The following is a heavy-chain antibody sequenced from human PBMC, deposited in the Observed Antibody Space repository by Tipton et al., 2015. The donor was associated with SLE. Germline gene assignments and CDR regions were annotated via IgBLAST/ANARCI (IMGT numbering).Heavy chain of an antibody. CDR2: IDPSDSYT. CDR1: GYSFTSYW. Sequence: VQLVQSGAEVKKPGESLRISCKGSGYSFTSYWISWVRQMPGKGLEWMGRIDPSDSYTNYSPSFQGHVTISADKSISTAYLQWSSLKASDTAMYYRASGGIAVAEPDYWGQGTLVTVSS. D-gene: IGHD6-19*01. V-gene: IGHV5-10-1*01. J-gene: IGHJ4*02. CDR3: ASGGIAVAEPDY.